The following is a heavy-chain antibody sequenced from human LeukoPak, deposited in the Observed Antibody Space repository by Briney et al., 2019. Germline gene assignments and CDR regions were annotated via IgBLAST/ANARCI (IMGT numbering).Heavy chain of an antibody. CDR1: GFTFSSYA. Sequence: GGSLRLSCAASGFTFSSYAMSWVRQAPGKGLEWVSAISGSGGSTYYADSVKGRFTISRDNSKNTLYLQMNSLRAEDTAVYYCAKDLYSSGWYPPXPGYFDYWGQGTLVTVSS. D-gene: IGHD6-19*01. J-gene: IGHJ4*02. V-gene: IGHV3-23*01. CDR3: AKDLYSSGWYPPXPGYFDY. CDR2: ISGSGGST.